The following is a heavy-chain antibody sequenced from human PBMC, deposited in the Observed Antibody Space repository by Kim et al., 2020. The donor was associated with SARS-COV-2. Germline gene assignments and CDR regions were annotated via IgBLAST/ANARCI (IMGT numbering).Heavy chain of an antibody. Sequence: NYTPSLKSRVTISVDTSKNQFSLKLSSVTAADTAVYYCARGTTVTTFFDYWGQGTLVTVSS. J-gene: IGHJ4*02. V-gene: IGHV4-59*09. D-gene: IGHD4-17*01. CDR3: ARGTTVTTFFDY.